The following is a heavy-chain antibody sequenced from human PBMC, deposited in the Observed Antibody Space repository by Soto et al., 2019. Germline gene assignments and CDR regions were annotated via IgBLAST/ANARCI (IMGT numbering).Heavy chain of an antibody. V-gene: IGHV3-23*01. CDR2: ISGSGGST. CDR1: GFTFSSYA. CDR3: ARGGGYDPFDF. J-gene: IGHJ4*02. D-gene: IGHD3-10*01. Sequence: WWSLRLSCAASGFTFSSYAMSWFRQAPGKGLEWVSAISGSGGSTYYADSVKGRFTTSRDNSKNTLYLQMNSLSLSSMTAADRAVYYCARGGGYDPFDFWGQGILVTVSS.